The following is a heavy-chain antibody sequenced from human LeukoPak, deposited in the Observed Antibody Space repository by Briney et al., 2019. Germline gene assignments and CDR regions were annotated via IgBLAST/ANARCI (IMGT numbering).Heavy chain of an antibody. CDR1: GYTFTSYD. Sequence: ASVKVSCKASGYTFTSYDINWVRQATGQGLEWMGWMNPNSGNTGYAQKFQGWVTMTRDTSLSTAYMELSRLRSDDTAVYYCASSGYSSRWGDFDIWGQGTMVTVSS. D-gene: IGHD6-13*01. V-gene: IGHV1-8*01. CDR2: MNPNSGNT. CDR3: ASSGYSSRWGDFDI. J-gene: IGHJ3*02.